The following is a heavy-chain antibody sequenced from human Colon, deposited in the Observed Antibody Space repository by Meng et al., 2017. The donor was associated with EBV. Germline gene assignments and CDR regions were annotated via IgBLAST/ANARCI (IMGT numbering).Heavy chain of an antibody. CDR3: ARGGGVIKGLVTWFDP. CDR1: GGSLSGYY. CDR2: INHSGTI. D-gene: IGHD2-8*01. V-gene: IGHV4-34*01. Sequence: VQLRLGAPGLVNPAESLSLPCGVYGGSLSGYYWSWIRQTPGKGLEWIGEINHSGTINYNPSLRSRVTISVDRSNNQFSLRLSSVTAADTAVYYCARGGGVIKGLVTWFDPWGQGTLVTVSS. J-gene: IGHJ5*02.